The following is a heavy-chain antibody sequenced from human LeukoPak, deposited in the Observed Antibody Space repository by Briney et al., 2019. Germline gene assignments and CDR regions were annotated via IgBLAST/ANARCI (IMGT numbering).Heavy chain of an antibody. CDR2: LSNSGGST. CDR3: AKDGIAGADNSHFDN. CDR1: GFTFSSYA. Sequence: GGSLRLSCATAGFTFSSYAMSWVRQAPGKGLEWVSGLSNSGGSTYYADSVKGRFTISRDNSKNTLYLQMNSLRAEGTAVYYCAKDGIAGADNSHFDNWGQGTLVTVSS. V-gene: IGHV3-23*01. D-gene: IGHD4-23*01. J-gene: IGHJ4*02.